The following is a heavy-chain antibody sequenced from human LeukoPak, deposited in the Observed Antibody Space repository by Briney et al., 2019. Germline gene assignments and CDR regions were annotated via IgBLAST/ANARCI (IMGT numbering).Heavy chain of an antibody. CDR2: ISYDGSNK. J-gene: IGHJ4*02. D-gene: IGHD3-10*01. Sequence: GRSLRLSCAASGFTFSSYGMHWVRQAPGKGLEWVAVISYDGSNKYYADSVKGRFTISRDNSKSTLYLQMNSLRAEDTAVYYCAKSTTMVRGAIDYWGQGTLVTVSS. CDR3: AKSTTMVRGAIDY. CDR1: GFTFSSYG. V-gene: IGHV3-30*18.